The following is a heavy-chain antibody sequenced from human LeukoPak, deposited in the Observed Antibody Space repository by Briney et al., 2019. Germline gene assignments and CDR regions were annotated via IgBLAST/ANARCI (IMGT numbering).Heavy chain of an antibody. CDR1: GGSFSGYY. Sequence: SETLSLTCAVYGGSFSGYYWSWIRQPPGKGLEWIGEINHSGSTNYNPSLKSRVTISVDTSKNQFSLKLSSVTAADTAVYYCARDAAMVRKFDYWGQGTLVTVPS. CDR3: ARDAAMVRKFDY. CDR2: INHSGST. V-gene: IGHV4-34*01. D-gene: IGHD5-18*01. J-gene: IGHJ4*02.